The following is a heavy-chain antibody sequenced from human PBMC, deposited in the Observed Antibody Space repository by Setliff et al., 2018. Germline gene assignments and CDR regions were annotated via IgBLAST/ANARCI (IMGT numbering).Heavy chain of an antibody. CDR2: IHNDGTST. J-gene: IGHJ3*02. CDR3: TRDWGGVGATNAFDI. V-gene: IGHV3-74*01. D-gene: IGHD1-26*01. CDR1: GFTFSRYW. Sequence: PGGSLRLSCEASGFTFSRYWMHWVRQAPGKGLVWVSHIHNDGTSTSYADSVKGRFTISRDNAKNTLYLQMNRLRAEDTAVYYCTRDWGGVGATNAFDIWGQGTMVTVSS.